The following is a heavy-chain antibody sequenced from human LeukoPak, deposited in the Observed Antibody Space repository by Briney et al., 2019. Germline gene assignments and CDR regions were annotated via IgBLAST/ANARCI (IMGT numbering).Heavy chain of an antibody. Sequence: SDTLSLTCSVSGGTISNAMYYWAWIRQSPGKGLEWIGSIYYGGKTHYNPSLQNRVTISIATSQNQFFVKLTSVTAADTAVYYCARDRVDYGDYYLGGWFDPWGQGTRVIVSS. J-gene: IGHJ5*02. CDR2: IYYGGKT. D-gene: IGHD4-17*01. CDR1: GGTISNAMYY. CDR3: ARDRVDYGDYYLGGWFDP. V-gene: IGHV4-39*07.